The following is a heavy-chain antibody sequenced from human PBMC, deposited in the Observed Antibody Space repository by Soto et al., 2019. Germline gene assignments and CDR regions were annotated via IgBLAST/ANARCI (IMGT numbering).Heavy chain of an antibody. D-gene: IGHD6-19*01. CDR3: AKDNSSGWWGSWFDP. J-gene: IGHJ5*02. CDR2: ISWNSGSI. V-gene: IGHV3-9*01. Sequence: SLKISCAASGYTFDDYAMHWVRQAPGKGLEWVSGISWNSGSIGYADSVKGRFTISRDNAKNSLYLQMNSLRAEDTALYYCAKDNSSGWWGSWFDPWGQGTLVTVSS. CDR1: GYTFDDYA.